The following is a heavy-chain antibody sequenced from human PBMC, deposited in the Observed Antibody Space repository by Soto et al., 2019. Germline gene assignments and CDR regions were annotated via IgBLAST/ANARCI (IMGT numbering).Heavy chain of an antibody. D-gene: IGHD2-15*01. CDR3: ARDLQDCSGGSCRSFPDY. Sequence: GGSLRLSCAASGFTFSSYGMHWVRQAPGKGLEWVAVIWYDGSNKYYADSVKGRFTISRDNSKNTLYLQMNSLRAEDTAVYYCARDLQDCSGGSCRSFPDYWGQGTLVTVSS. CDR1: GFTFSSYG. J-gene: IGHJ4*02. CDR2: IWYDGSNK. V-gene: IGHV3-33*01.